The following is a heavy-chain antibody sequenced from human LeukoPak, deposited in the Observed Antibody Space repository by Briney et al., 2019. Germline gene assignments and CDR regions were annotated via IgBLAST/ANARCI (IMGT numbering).Heavy chain of an antibody. CDR3: ARQIDVGCLTTTCYGHGAFDI. D-gene: IGHD2-2*01. Sequence: LRLSCAASGFTFSSYAMHWVRQAPGKGLEWIGEIDHSGTTTYNPSLKSRVTILIDTSKNQFSLELTSVTAADTAVYYCARQIDVGCLTTTCYGHGAFDIWGQGTGVTVSS. V-gene: IGHV4-34*01. J-gene: IGHJ3*02. CDR1: GFTFSSYA. CDR2: IDHSGTT.